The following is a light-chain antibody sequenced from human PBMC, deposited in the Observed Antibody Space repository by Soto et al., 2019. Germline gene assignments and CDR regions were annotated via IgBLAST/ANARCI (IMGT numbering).Light chain of an antibody. J-gene: IGLJ2*01. CDR3: SSYTSSSTPTHVV. Sequence: QSALTQPASVSGSPGQSITISCTGTSSDVGGYNYVSWYQQHTGKAPKLMIYDVSNRPSGVSNRFSGSKSGNTASLTISGLQAEDEADYYCSSYTSSSTPTHVVFGGGTKLTVL. V-gene: IGLV2-14*01. CDR2: DVS. CDR1: SSDVGGYNY.